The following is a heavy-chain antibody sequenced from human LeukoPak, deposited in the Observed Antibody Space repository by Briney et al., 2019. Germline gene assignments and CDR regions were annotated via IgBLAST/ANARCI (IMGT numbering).Heavy chain of an antibody. CDR3: ARGIVGATTSPDY. Sequence: PGGSLRLSCAVSGFTFSDYYMSWIRQAPGKGLEWVSYISSSSSTIYYADSVKGRFTISRDNAKNSLYLQMNSLRDEDTAVYYCARGIVGATTSPDYWGQGTLVTVSS. V-gene: IGHV3-11*04. CDR1: GFTFSDYY. D-gene: IGHD1-26*01. CDR2: ISSSSSTI. J-gene: IGHJ4*02.